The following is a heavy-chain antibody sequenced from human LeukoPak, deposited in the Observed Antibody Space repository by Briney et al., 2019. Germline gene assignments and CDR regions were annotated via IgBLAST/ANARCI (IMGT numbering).Heavy chain of an antibody. CDR3: ARHSPGWMVRPYCFDS. CDR2: VYPGDSDS. CDR1: GYSFTDYW. Sequence: GESLKISCKGSGYSFTDYWIAWVRQMPGKGLEWMGLVYPGDSDSRHNPSFRGQLTHSVDQANSTAYLQWNSLNAADTAIYYGARHSPGWMVRPYCFDSWGQGTLVTVSS. V-gene: IGHV5-51*01. D-gene: IGHD3-10*01. J-gene: IGHJ4*02.